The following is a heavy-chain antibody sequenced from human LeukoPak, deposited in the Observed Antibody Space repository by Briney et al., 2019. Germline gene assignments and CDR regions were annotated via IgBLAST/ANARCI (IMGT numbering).Heavy chain of an antibody. V-gene: IGHV3-23*01. CDR2: ISDNGGST. Sequence: GGSLILSCAASGFTFSSYAMSWVRQAPGKGLEWVSSISDNGGSTYSADSVKGRFTISRDNSKNTLHLQMNSLRAEDTAVYYCAREFGLITSHWGQGTLVTVSS. J-gene: IGHJ1*01. CDR3: AREFGLITSH. D-gene: IGHD3/OR15-3a*01. CDR1: GFTFSSYA.